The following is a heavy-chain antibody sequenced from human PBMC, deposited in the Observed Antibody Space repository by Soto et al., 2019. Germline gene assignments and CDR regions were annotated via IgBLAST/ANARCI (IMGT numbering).Heavy chain of an antibody. CDR2: INRSGST. CDR3: ARAPSAVLLWFGELSYYFDY. D-gene: IGHD3-10*01. CDR1: GGSFSGYY. V-gene: IGHV4-34*01. J-gene: IGHJ4*02. Sequence: PSETLSLTCAVYGGSFSGYYWSWIRQPPGKGLEWIGEINRSGSTNYNPSLKSRVTISVDTSKNQFSLKLSSVTAADTAVYYCARAPSAVLLWFGELSYYFDYWGQGTLVTVSS.